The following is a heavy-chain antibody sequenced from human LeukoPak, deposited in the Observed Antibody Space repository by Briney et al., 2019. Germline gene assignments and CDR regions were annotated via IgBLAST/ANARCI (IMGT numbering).Heavy chain of an antibody. J-gene: IGHJ4*02. V-gene: IGHV3-7*01. Sequence: PGGSLRLSCAASGFTFSNYWMSRVRQAPGKGLEWLASINQDGRVKYYVDSVKGRFTISRDNGRNSLYLQVNSLRAEDTAVFYCARIGYSSSSIDYWGQGTLVTVSS. CDR1: GFTFSNYW. CDR2: INQDGRVK. D-gene: IGHD6-6*01. CDR3: ARIGYSSSSIDY.